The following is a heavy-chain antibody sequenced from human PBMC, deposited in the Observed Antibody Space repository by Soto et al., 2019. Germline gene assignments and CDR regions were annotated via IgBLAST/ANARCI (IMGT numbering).Heavy chain of an antibody. D-gene: IGHD3-10*01. CDR1: GFAFGTYG. CDR3: AKDRGLADPHYYGLDV. J-gene: IGHJ6*02. CDR2: TSYDGSKK. Sequence: QVQLVESGGGVVQPRRSLRLSCAASGFAFGTYGMHWVRQAPGKGLEWVAVTSYDGSKKYYADSVKGRFTISRDNSNNTVYLKMNSLRLEDTAIYYCAKDRGLADPHYYGLDVWGQGTTVAVSS. V-gene: IGHV3-30*18.